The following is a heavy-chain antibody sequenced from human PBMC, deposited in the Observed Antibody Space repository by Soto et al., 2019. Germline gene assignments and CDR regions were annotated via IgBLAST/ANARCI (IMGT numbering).Heavy chain of an antibody. Sequence: GGSLRLSCAASRFKFGSYGMSWVRQAPGRGLEWVAGVSGSGSSTWYADSVMGRFTISRDNSKNTLCLQMQNLKAEDTAKYYCAKEWTPRRAFDYWGPGTLVTSPQ. D-gene: IGHD5-12*01. CDR2: VSGSGSST. V-gene: IGHV3-23*01. CDR3: AKEWTPRRAFDY. CDR1: RFKFGSYG. J-gene: IGHJ4*02.